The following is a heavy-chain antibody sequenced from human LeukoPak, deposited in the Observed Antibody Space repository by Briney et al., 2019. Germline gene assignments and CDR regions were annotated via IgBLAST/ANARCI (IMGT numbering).Heavy chain of an antibody. V-gene: IGHV3-21*01. D-gene: IGHD3-16*01. CDR2: ISSGSSYI. CDR3: ARDRQGFMSEWPNWFDP. CDR1: GFTFGSYN. J-gene: IGHJ5*02. Sequence: GGSLRLSCTASGFTFGSYNMNWVRQGPGKGLEWVSSISSGSSYIYYADSVQGRFTISRDNAKNSLYLQMSSLTAEDTAVYYCARDRQGFMSEWPNWFDPWGQGALVTVSS.